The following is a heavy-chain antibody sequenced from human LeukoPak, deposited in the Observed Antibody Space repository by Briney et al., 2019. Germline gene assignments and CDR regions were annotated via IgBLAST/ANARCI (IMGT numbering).Heavy chain of an antibody. Sequence: GGSLRLSCAASGFTFSTYSMTWVRQAPGKGLEWVSSISSSSTYIHYAESVKGRFTISRDNAKNSFYLQMNSLRAEDTAVYYCGRLRFGELYLPFDSWGQGTLVTVSS. CDR3: GRLRFGELYLPFDS. D-gene: IGHD3-10*01. V-gene: IGHV3-21*01. CDR2: ISSSSTYI. J-gene: IGHJ4*02. CDR1: GFTFSTYS.